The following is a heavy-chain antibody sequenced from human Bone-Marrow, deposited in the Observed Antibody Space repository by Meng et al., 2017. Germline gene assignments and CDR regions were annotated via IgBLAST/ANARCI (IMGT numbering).Heavy chain of an antibody. Sequence: QGQRQQPGRGLVMPSDTLFLTCTVAGGSVSSGSYYWSWIRQPPGKGLEWIGYIYYSGSTNYNPSLKSRVTISVDTSKNQFSLKLSSVTAADTAVYYCAREVSPYYYGSGSENWFDPWGQGTLVTVSS. J-gene: IGHJ5*02. CDR2: IYYSGST. CDR1: GGSVSSGSYY. D-gene: IGHD3-10*01. V-gene: IGHV4-61*01. CDR3: AREVSPYYYGSGSENWFDP.